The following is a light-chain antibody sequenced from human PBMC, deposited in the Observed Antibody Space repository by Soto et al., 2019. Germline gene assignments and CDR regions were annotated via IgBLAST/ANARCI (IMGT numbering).Light chain of an antibody. Sequence: QAVVTQPPSASGTPGQRVTISCSGSSSNIGSTSVNWFQQLPGTAPKLLIYYTNRRPSGVPDRFSGSKSGTSASLAISALQSEDEADYYCAAWDDSLNGWVFGGGTKVTVL. CDR3: AAWDDSLNGWV. CDR2: YTN. J-gene: IGLJ3*02. V-gene: IGLV1-44*01. CDR1: SSNIGSTS.